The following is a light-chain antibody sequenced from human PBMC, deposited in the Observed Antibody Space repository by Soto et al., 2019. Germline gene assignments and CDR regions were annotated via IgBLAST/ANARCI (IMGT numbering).Light chain of an antibody. Sequence: AIRMTRSPSSLSASTGDRVTITCRASQGISSYLAWYQQKPGKAPKLLIYAASTLQSGVPSRFSGSGSGTDFTLTISCLQSEDFATYYCQQYYSYPNTFGGGTKVDIK. J-gene: IGKJ4*01. CDR1: QGISSY. CDR3: QQYYSYPNT. V-gene: IGKV1-8*01. CDR2: AAS.